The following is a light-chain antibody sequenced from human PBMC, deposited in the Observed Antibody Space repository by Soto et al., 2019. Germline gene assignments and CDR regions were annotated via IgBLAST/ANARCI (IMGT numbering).Light chain of an antibody. Sequence: EILRTQSPATLSVSPGERSPLSWRASQSVRSNLAWYQQKTGQAPRLLIYEASTRDTGVPARFSGSGSGTECPLPISRLEPEDFEVYYGQQRSNWLITFGQGTKVDIK. CDR3: QQRSNWLIT. J-gene: IGKJ1*01. CDR2: EAS. V-gene: IGKV3-11*01. CDR1: QSVRSN.